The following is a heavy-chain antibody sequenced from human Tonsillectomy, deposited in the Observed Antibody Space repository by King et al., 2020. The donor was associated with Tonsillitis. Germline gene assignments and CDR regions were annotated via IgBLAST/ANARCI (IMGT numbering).Heavy chain of an antibody. Sequence: DVQLVESGGGLVKPGGSLRLSCAASGFTFSSYSMNWVRQAPGKGLEWVSFISSSSSYIYYADSVKGRFTISRDNAKNSLYLQMNSLRAEDTAVYYCARVREDPNELRTNLRRTSDYWGQGTLVTVSS. J-gene: IGHJ4*02. D-gene: IGHD1-7*01. CDR3: ARVREDPNELRTNLRRTSDY. CDR1: GFTFSSYS. CDR2: ISSSSSYI. V-gene: IGHV3-21*01.